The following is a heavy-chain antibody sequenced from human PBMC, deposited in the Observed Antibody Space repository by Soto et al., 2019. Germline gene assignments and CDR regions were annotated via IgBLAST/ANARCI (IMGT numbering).Heavy chain of an antibody. CDR2: IYPGDSDT. Sequence: GESLKISCQGPGYSFTTYWIGWVRQMPGKGLEWMGIIYPGDSDTRYSPSFQGQITISADKSISTAYLQWSSLKASDTAIYYCARHSGSFDSSGRLAGKFDFWGQGTQVTVSS. D-gene: IGHD3-22*01. V-gene: IGHV5-51*01. J-gene: IGHJ4*02. CDR3: ARHSGSFDSSGRLAGKFDF. CDR1: GYSFTTYW.